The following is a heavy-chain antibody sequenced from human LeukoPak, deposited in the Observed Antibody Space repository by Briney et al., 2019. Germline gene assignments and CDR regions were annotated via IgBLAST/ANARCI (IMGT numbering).Heavy chain of an antibody. CDR2: ISGSGGST. CDR3: AKEWIADY. CDR1: GLTFSSDA. J-gene: IGHJ4*02. V-gene: IGHV3-23*01. Sequence: GRSLRLSCAASGLTFSSDAMGWGRHTPGRGLEWVSAISGSGGSTYYADSVKGRFTISRDNSKNTLYLQMNSLRAEDTAVYYCAKEWIADYWGQGTLVTVSS. D-gene: IGHD2-21*01.